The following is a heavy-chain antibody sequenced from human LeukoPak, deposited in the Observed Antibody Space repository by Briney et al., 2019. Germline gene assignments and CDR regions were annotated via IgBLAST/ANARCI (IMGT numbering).Heavy chain of an antibody. CDR3: ARNSLLLWFGEILRTYMDV. CDR2: MNPNSGNT. Sequence: ASVKVSCKASGYTFTSYDINWVRQAPGQGLEWMGWMNPNSGNTGYAQKFQGRGTMTRKASISTAYMELSSLRSEDTAVYYCARNSLLLWFGEILRTYMDVWGKGTTVTVSS. D-gene: IGHD3-10*01. V-gene: IGHV1-8*01. J-gene: IGHJ6*03. CDR1: GYTFTSYD.